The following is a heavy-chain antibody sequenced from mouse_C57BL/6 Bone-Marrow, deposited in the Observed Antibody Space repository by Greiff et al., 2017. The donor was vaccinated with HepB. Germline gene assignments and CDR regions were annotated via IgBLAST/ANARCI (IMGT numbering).Heavy chain of an antibody. CDR3: ARSGCYGNYGYFDV. CDR1: GYTFTSYW. V-gene: IGHV1-53*01. CDR2: INPSNGGT. Sequence: QVQLQQPGTELVKPGASVKLSCKASGYTFTSYWMHWVKQRPGQGLEWIGNINPSNGGTNYNEKFKSKAILAVDNSSSTAYMQLRSLTSEDSAVYYCARSGCYGNYGYFDVWGTGTTVTVSS. J-gene: IGHJ1*03. D-gene: IGHD2-1*01.